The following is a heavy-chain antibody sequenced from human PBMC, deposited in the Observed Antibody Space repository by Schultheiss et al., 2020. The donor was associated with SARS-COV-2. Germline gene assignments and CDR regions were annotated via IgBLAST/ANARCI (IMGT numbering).Heavy chain of an antibody. CDR2: IGSGGGGAT. D-gene: IGHD7-27*01. Sequence: GGSLRLSCAASGFTFSSYSMNWVRQAPGKGLEWVSVIGSGGGGATYYADSVKGRFTISRDNSRSTLYLQMNSLRAEDTAVYYCARDRLGISKVLDYWGQGTLVTVSS. V-gene: IGHV3-NL1*01. CDR3: ARDRLGISKVLDY. CDR1: GFTFSSYS. J-gene: IGHJ4*02.